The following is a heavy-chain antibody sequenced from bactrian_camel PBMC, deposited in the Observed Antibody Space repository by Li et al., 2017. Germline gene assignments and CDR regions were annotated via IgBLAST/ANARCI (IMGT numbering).Heavy chain of an antibody. V-gene: IGHV3S1*01. D-gene: IGHD2*01. CDR3: AARSLWNGCDTTWLTNPLVDESTN. CDR1: GYTKRRYC. J-gene: IGHJ4*01. Sequence: HVQLVESGGDLVQAGGSLRLSCVVSGYTKRRYCMGWFRQAAGKEREGLASTYPSTGNTWYVDSVKGRFTLSQDNAENTVYLEMNNLKPEDTAVYYCAARSLWNGCDTTWLTNPLVDESTNWGQGTQVTVS. CDR2: TYPSTGNT.